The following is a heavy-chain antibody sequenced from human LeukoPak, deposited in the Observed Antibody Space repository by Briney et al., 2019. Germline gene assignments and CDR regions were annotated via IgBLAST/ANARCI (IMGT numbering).Heavy chain of an antibody. Sequence: GGSLRLSCAASGFTFSSYGMHWVRQAPGKGLEWVSVIWYDGSNKYYADSVKSRFTISRDNSKNTLYLQMNSLRAEDTAVYYCAKGGYYDSSGYLPGDYWGQGTLVTVSS. CDR3: AKGGYYDSSGYLPGDY. V-gene: IGHV3-33*06. CDR2: IWYDGSNK. CDR1: GFTFSSYG. J-gene: IGHJ4*02. D-gene: IGHD3-22*01.